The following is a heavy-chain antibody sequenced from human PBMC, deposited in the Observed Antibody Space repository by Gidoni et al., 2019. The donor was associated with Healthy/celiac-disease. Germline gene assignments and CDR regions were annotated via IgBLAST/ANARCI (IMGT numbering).Heavy chain of an antibody. Sequence: QVQLQESGPGLVKPSETLSLTCTVSGGSISSYYWSWIRQPPGKGLEWIGYIYYSGSTNYNPSLKSRVTISVDTSKNQFSLKLSSVTAADTAVYYCARGQPYSYYDILTGYQYYFDYWGQGTLVTVSS. D-gene: IGHD3-9*01. J-gene: IGHJ4*02. CDR2: IYYSGST. CDR1: GGSISSYY. V-gene: IGHV4-59*01. CDR3: ARGQPYSYYDILTGYQYYFDY.